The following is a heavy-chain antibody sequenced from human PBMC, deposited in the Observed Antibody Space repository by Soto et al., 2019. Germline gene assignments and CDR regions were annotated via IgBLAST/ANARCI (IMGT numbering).Heavy chain of an antibody. CDR2: IYYTGTI. J-gene: IGHJ4*02. V-gene: IGHV4-39*01. CDR1: GGSISGGNYY. CDR3: ERRPYGGHTDY. Sequence: SETLSLTCTVSGGSISGGNYYWSWIRQPPGKGLEWIANIYYTGTIYYKPSLRSRVTISVDTSKNQFSLNLTSVSAADTAVYFCERRPYGGHTDYWGQGTLVTAPQ. D-gene: IGHD4-17*01.